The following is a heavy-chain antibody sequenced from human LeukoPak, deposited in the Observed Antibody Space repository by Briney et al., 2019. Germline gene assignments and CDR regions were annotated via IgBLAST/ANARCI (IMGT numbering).Heavy chain of an antibody. D-gene: IGHD6-13*01. CDR2: IYTSGST. Sequence: SETLSLTCTVSGGSISSGSYYWSWIRQPAGKGLEWIGRIYTSGSTNYNPSLKSRVTMSVDTSKNQFSLKLSSVTAADTAVYYCAREGGYSSSWYGISYYYYYMDVWGKGTTVTVSS. V-gene: IGHV4-61*02. CDR1: GGSISSGSYY. CDR3: AREGGYSSSWYGISYYYYYMDV. J-gene: IGHJ6*03.